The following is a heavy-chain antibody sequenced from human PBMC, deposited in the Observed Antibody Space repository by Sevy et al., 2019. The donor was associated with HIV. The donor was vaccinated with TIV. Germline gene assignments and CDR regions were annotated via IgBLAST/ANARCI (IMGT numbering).Heavy chain of an antibody. D-gene: IGHD3-16*01. J-gene: IGHJ4*02. CDR1: GFTFSNYA. CDR2: IMGDGSRR. Sequence: GGSLRLSCAASGFTFSNYAMHWVRQAPGKGLVWVSRIMGDGSRRSHADSVKGRFTISRDNAKNTLYLQMNSLRAEDTALYFCARDPFGGYYFDHWGPGTLVTVSS. CDR3: ARDPFGGYYFDH. V-gene: IGHV3-74*01.